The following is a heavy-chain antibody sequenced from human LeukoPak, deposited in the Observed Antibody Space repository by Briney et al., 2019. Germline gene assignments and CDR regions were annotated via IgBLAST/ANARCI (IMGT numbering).Heavy chain of an antibody. D-gene: IGHD5-24*01. Sequence: GGSLRLSCAASGFTFSGYWMHWVRQAPGKGPVWVSRINSDGSSTSYADSVKGRFTISRDNAKNTLYLQMNSLRAEDTAVYYCARRQRDGYNYYFDYWGQGTLVTVSS. CDR3: ARRQRDGYNYYFDY. CDR2: INSDGSST. J-gene: IGHJ4*02. V-gene: IGHV3-74*01. CDR1: GFTFSGYW.